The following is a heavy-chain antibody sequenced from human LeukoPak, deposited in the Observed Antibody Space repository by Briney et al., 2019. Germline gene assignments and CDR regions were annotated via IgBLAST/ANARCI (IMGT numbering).Heavy chain of an antibody. J-gene: IGHJ4*02. CDR1: GYTFTSYD. D-gene: IGHD2-2*01. V-gene: IGHV1-8*03. CDR3: ARRIPAAMSFDY. Sequence: ASVKVSCKPSGYTFTSYDINWVRQPTGQGLEWMGWMNPNSGNTGYAQKFQGRVTITRNTSISTAYMELSSLRSEDTAVYYCARRIPAAMSFDYWGQGTLVTVSS. CDR2: MNPNSGNT.